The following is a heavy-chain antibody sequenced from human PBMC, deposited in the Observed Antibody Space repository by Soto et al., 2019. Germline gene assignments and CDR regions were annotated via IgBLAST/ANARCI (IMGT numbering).Heavy chain of an antibody. J-gene: IGHJ3*02. CDR2: IYPGDSDT. Sequence: GESLKISCKGSGYSFTDYWIGWVRQMPGKGLEWLGIIYPGDSDTRYSPSFQGQVTFSADKSISTAYLQWSSLKASDTAMYYCARLVPHSYAYKAGDAFDIWGQGTMVTVSS. CDR3: ARLVPHSYAYKAGDAFDI. V-gene: IGHV5-51*01. D-gene: IGHD5-18*01. CDR1: GYSFTDYW.